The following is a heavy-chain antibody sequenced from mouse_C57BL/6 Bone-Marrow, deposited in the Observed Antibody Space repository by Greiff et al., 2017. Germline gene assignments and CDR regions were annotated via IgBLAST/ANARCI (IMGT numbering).Heavy chain of an antibody. CDR2: LYPRSGNT. Sequence: VQLQQSGAELARPGASVTLSFKASGYTFTSYGISWVKQTTRPCLEWIGALYPRSGNTYYNEQFKGKATLTADKSSSTAYMELRSLTSEDSAVYFCARRRRGGPLFDYWGQGTTLTVSS. V-gene: IGHV1-81*01. CDR1: GYTFTSYG. J-gene: IGHJ2*01. CDR3: ARRRRGGPLFDY.